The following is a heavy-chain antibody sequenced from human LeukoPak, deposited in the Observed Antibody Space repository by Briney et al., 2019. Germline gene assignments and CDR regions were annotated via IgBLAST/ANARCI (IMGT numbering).Heavy chain of an antibody. CDR1: GGTFSSHG. CDR3: ARSQWLASMDV. D-gene: IGHD6-19*01. CDR2: IIPTFGSV. V-gene: IGHV1-69*13. J-gene: IGHJ6*02. Sequence: ASVKVSCKASGGTFSSHGISWVRQAPGQGLEFMGGIIPTFGSVNYAQKFQGRVTITADESTSTAYMELSSLRSEDTAVYYCARSQWLASMDVWGQGTTVTVSS.